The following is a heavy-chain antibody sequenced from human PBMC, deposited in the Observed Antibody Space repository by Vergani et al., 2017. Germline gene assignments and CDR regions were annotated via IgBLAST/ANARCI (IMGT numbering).Heavy chain of an antibody. CDR2: IHPSDGRT. CDR3: TRENSFTKGCYPL. J-gene: IGHJ4*02. D-gene: IGHD6-19*01. Sequence: SGAEVKKPGASVKVSCKASGYTFATDYIHWVRQAPGQGLEWMGVIHPSDGRTYYPQKFHGRLTMNRDTSTCTAYMELNSLRPEDTDVYYCTRENSFTKGCYPLWGQGTLVTVSS. CDR1: GYTFATDY. V-gene: IGHV1-46*03.